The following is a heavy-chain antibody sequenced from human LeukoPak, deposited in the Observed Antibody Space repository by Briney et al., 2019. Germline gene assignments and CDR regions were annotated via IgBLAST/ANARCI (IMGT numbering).Heavy chain of an antibody. CDR2: ISSSSSYI. CDR1: GFTFSSYS. CDR3: ARAPVGATIGFDS. Sequence: PGGSLRLSCAVSGFTFSSYSMNWVRQAPGKGLEWVSSISSSSSYIYYADSVKGRFTISRDNAKNSLYLQMNSLRAEDTAVYHCARAPVGATIGFDSWGQGTLVTVSS. D-gene: IGHD5-12*01. J-gene: IGHJ4*02. V-gene: IGHV3-21*01.